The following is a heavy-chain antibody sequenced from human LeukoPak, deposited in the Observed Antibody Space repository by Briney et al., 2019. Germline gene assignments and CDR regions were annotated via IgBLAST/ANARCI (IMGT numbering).Heavy chain of an antibody. D-gene: IGHD6-19*01. CDR2: IYYSGST. V-gene: IGHV4-59*01. CDR3: AREGIAVAPFFDY. Sequence: SETLSLTCTVSGGSISSYYWSWIRQPPGKGLEWIGYIYYSGSTNYNPSLKSRVTISVDTSENQFSLKLSSVTAADTAVYYCAREGIAVAPFFDYWGQGTLVTVSS. CDR1: GGSISSYY. J-gene: IGHJ4*02.